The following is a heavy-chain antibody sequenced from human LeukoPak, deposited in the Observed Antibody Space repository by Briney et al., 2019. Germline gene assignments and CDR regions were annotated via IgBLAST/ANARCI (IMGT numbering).Heavy chain of an antibody. Sequence: GESLKISCKGSGYSFTNYWIAWVRQMPGKGLEWMGIIYPGDSDTRYSPSFQGQVTISADKSISTAYLQWSSLKASDTAMYYCAGRMTMDYFDYWGQGTLVTVSS. J-gene: IGHJ4*02. V-gene: IGHV5-51*01. CDR3: AGRMTMDYFDY. D-gene: IGHD4/OR15-4a*01. CDR1: GYSFTNYW. CDR2: IYPGDSDT.